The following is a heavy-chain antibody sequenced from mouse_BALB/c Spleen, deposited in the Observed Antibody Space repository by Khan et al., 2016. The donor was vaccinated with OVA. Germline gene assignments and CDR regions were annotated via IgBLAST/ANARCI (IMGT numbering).Heavy chain of an antibody. Sequence: EVELVESGGDLVKPGGSLKLSCAASGFTFSTYGISWVRQTPDKRLEWVAAISSGGSYTYYPDSVKGRFTISRDNAKNTLYLQMSSLKSEDTAMYYCTRLAYYYNSEGFAYWGQVTLVTVSA. CDR2: ISSGGSYT. CDR1: GFTFSTYG. D-gene: IGHD1-1*01. CDR3: TRLAYYYNSEGFAY. J-gene: IGHJ3*01. V-gene: IGHV5-6*01.